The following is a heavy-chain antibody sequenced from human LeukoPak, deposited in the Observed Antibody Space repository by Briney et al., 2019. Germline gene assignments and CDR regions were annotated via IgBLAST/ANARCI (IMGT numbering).Heavy chain of an antibody. CDR2: IYSSGST. J-gene: IGHJ4*02. D-gene: IGHD6-19*01. CDR3: ARDLVGSGRPFDY. CDR1: GGSISSYF. Sequence: TSETLSLTCIVSGGSISSYFWSWIRQPAGKGLEWIGCIYSSGSTNYNPSLKSRVTMSVDTSKNEFSLRLNSVTAADTAVYYCARDLVGSGRPFDYWGQGTLVTVSS. V-gene: IGHV4-4*07.